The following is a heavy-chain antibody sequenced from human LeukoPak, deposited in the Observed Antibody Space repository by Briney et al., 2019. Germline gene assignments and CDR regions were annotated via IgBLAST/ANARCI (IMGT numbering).Heavy chain of an antibody. CDR2: MNPNSGNT. V-gene: IGHV1-8*01. D-gene: IGHD2-15*01. CDR1: GYTFTSYD. CDR3: ARVLPFYCSGGSCYSFMDV. J-gene: IGHJ6*02. Sequence: ASVKVSCKASGYTFTSYDINWVRQATGQGLEWMGWMNPNSGNTGYPQKFQGRVTMTRNTSISTAYMELSSLRSEDTAVYYCARVLPFYCSGGSCYSFMDVWGQGTTVTVSS.